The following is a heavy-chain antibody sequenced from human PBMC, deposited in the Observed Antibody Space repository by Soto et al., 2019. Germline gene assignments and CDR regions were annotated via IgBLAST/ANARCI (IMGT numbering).Heavy chain of an antibody. Sequence: QVQLQESGPGLVKPSETLSLTCTVSGGSVSSGSYYWSWIRQPPGKGLEWRGYISYSGSTDYYPSHRSRVTISMDTSKNQFSLKLSSVTAADTDVYYCARDHGVTAMGLYNWFDPWGQGTLVTVSS. CDR3: ARDHGVTAMGLYNWFDP. J-gene: IGHJ5*02. CDR1: GGSVSSGSYY. CDR2: ISYSGST. V-gene: IGHV4-61*01. D-gene: IGHD2-21*02.